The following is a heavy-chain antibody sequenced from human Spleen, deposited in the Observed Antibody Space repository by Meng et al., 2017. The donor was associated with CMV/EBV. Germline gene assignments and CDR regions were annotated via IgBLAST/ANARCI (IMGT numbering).Heavy chain of an antibody. Sequence: GESLKISCAASGFSFDDYGMSWVRQAPGKGLEWVSGIRWNGETTGYGDSVRGRFTISRDNAKNSLYLQMNSLRDEDTAFYYCAKSRGPTPSGNAFDIWGQGTMVTVSS. CDR2: IRWNGETT. V-gene: IGHV3-20*04. J-gene: IGHJ3*02. D-gene: IGHD1-26*01. CDR1: GFSFDDYG. CDR3: AKSRGPTPSGNAFDI.